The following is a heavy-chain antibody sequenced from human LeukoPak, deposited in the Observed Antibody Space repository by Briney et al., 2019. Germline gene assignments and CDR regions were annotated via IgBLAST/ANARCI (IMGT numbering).Heavy chain of an antibody. J-gene: IGHJ4*02. Sequence: PQASVKVSCKASGYTFTGYYMHWVRQAPGQGLEWMGWINPNSGGTNYAQKFQGRVTMTRDTSISTAYMELSRLRSDDTAVYYCARDDILTGYVWGRGFDYWGQGTLVTVSS. CDR1: GYTFTGYY. D-gene: IGHD3-9*01. V-gene: IGHV1-2*02. CDR3: ARDDILTGYVWGRGFDY. CDR2: INPNSGGT.